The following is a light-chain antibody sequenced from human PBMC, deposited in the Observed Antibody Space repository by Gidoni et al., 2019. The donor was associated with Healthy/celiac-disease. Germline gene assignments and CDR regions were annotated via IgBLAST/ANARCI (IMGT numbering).Light chain of an antibody. V-gene: IGLV3-19*01. Sequence: SSELTQDPAVSVALGQTVRITCQGDILRSYYASWYQQKPGQGPVLVIYGNNNRPSGIPDRFSGSSSGNTASLTITGAQAEDEADYYCNSRDSSGNHLRVFGGGTKLTVL. CDR1: ILRSYY. CDR3: NSRDSSGNHLRV. J-gene: IGLJ3*02. CDR2: GNN.